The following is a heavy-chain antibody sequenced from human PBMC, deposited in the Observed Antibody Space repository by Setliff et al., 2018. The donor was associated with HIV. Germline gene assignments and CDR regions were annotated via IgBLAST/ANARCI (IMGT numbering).Heavy chain of an antibody. CDR3: ASGREAVAGALHFDY. CDR2: ISTSGST. V-gene: IGHV4-4*08. CDR1: GGSISGYY. J-gene: IGHJ4*02. D-gene: IGHD6-19*01. Sequence: KASETLSLTCTVAGGSISGYYWSWIRQSPGKGLEWIGYISTSGSTKYNLSLKRRVTISLDSSKNQFSLKLSSVTSADTAVYSCASGREAVAGALHFDYWGQGTLVTVSS.